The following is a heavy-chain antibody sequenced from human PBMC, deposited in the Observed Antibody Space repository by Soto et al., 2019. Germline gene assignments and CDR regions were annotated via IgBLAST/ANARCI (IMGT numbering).Heavy chain of an antibody. CDR2: IYYSGST. CDR3: ARVEKRITIFGVVIDYYYYYGMDV. Sequence: PSETLSLTCTVSGGSISSGGYYWSWIRQHPGKGLEWIGYIYYSGSTYYNPSLKSRVTISVDTSKNQFSLKLSSVTAADTAVYYCARVEKRITIFGVVIDYYYYYGMDVWGQGTTVTVSS. CDR1: GGSISSGGYY. J-gene: IGHJ6*02. D-gene: IGHD3-3*01. V-gene: IGHV4-31*03.